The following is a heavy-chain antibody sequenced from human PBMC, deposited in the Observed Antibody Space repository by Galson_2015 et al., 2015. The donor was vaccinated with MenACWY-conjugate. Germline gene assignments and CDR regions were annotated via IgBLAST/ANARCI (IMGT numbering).Heavy chain of an antibody. Sequence: SLRLSCAASGFTFSSYAMHRVRQAPGKGLEWVAVISYDGSNKYYADSVKGRFTISRDNSKNTLYLQVSSLRAEDTAVYYCARVSSSWEPFDYWGQGTLVTVSS. CDR1: GFTFSSYA. CDR2: ISYDGSNK. V-gene: IGHV3-30*04. J-gene: IGHJ4*02. D-gene: IGHD6-13*01. CDR3: ARVSSSWEPFDY.